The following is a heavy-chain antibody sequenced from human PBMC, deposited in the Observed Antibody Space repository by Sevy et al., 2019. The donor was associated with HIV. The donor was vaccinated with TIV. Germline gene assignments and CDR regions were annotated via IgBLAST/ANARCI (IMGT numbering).Heavy chain of an antibody. CDR1: GKTLSQLS. J-gene: IGHJ4*02. CDR2: FDPEDGEK. CDR3: ATTKDYYESSGSPFDY. D-gene: IGHD3-22*01. V-gene: IGHV1-24*01. Sequence: ASVKVSCKVSGKTLSQLSMHWVRQAPGKGLEWLGTFDPEDGEKRYAQKLQGRVTMTEDKSTDTANMELRSLRSEDTALYYCATTKDYYESSGSPFDYWGQGTLVTVSS.